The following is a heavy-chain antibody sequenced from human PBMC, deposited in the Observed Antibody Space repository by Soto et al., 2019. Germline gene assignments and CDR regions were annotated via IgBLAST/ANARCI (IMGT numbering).Heavy chain of an antibody. CDR1: GGSINSGSFY. V-gene: IGHV4-31*03. Sequence: QVPLQESGPQLPKPSQTLSLTCSVSGGSINSGSFYWSWIRQHPRKGLEWIGSLYYSGSTHSNPSLKSRLSISMDTSKTQFSMQLTSVTVADSAVYYCARFVKYYFDKDGYHYYFDYWGQGALVTVSS. D-gene: IGHD3-22*01. CDR3: ARFVKYYFDKDGYHYYFDY. J-gene: IGHJ4*02. CDR2: LYYSGST.